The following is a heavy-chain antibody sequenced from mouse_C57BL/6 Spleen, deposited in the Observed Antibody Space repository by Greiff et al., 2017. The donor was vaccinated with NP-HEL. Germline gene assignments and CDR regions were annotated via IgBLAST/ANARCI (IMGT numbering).Heavy chain of an antibody. CDR2: ISDGGSYT. V-gene: IGHV5-4*01. J-gene: IGHJ3*01. CDR3: ARDLTMVPFAY. D-gene: IGHD1-1*02. CDR1: GFTFSSYA. Sequence: EVQRVESGGGLVKPGGSLKLSCAASGFTFSSYAMSWVRQTPEKRLEWVATISDGGSYTYYPDNVKGRFTISRDNAKNNLYLQMSHLKSAYTAMYYCARDLTMVPFAYWGQGTLVTVSA.